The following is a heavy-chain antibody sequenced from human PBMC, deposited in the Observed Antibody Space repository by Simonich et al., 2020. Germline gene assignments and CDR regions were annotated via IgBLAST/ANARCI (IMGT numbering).Heavy chain of an antibody. D-gene: IGHD5-12*01. V-gene: IGHV3-48*01. J-gene: IGHJ3*02. CDR2: ISSSSSTI. Sequence: EVQLVESGGGLVQPGGSLSLSCAASGFTFSSYSMNWVRQAPGKGLEWVSYISSSSSTIYYADSVKGRFTISRDNAKNSLYLQMNSLRAEDTAVYYCARDSSYYAFDIWGQGTMVTVSS. CDR1: GFTFSSYS. CDR3: ARDSSYYAFDI.